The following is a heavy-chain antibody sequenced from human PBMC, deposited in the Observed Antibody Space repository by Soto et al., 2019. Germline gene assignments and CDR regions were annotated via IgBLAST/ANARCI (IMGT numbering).Heavy chain of an antibody. CDR2: ISGDGTTI. CDR1: GFPFSSYW. D-gene: IGHD3-9*01. Sequence: EVQLVESGGDSVQPGGSLRLSCAASGFPFSSYWMHWVRHTPGKGLEWVSRISGDGTTIYYADSVTGRFTVSRANAKNTLSLQMSGLGAEDTAVYYCAREYYGLLTGYYNDHWGQGTLVSVS. CDR3: AREYYGLLTGYYNDH. V-gene: IGHV3-74*01. J-gene: IGHJ4*02.